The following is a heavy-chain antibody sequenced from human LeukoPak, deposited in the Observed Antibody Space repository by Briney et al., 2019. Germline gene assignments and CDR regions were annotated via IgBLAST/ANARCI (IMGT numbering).Heavy chain of an antibody. V-gene: IGHV1-18*01. D-gene: IGHD1-1*01. CDR3: ARVSQEYWNDY. Sequence: ASVTVSCRASVYNFSDYGMTWVGQAPGQGLEWIGWVPYDNRDTKYATKLQGRVTMTTDLSSTTAYVELRSLRSDDTAVDYCARVSQEYWNDYWGQGTRLTVSS. J-gene: IGHJ4*02. CDR1: VYNFSDYG. CDR2: VPYDNRDT.